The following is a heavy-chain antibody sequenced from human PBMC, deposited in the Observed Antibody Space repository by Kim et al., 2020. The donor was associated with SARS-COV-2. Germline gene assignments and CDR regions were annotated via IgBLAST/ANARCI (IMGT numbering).Heavy chain of an antibody. CDR3: AKDTYDSSGYLLRGLSLDY. D-gene: IGHD3-22*01. J-gene: IGHJ4*02. Sequence: GRVTISRDNSKNSPYLQMNSLRAEDTALYYCAKDTYDSSGYLLRGLSLDYWGQGTLVTVSS. V-gene: IGHV3-43*01.